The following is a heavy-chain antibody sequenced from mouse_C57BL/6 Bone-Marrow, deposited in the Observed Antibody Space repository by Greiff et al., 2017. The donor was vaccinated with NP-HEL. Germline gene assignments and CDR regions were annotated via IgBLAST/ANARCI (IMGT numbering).Heavy chain of an antibody. CDR3: ARGDYYSNYYYAMDY. J-gene: IGHJ4*01. CDR1: GYTFTSYT. D-gene: IGHD2-5*01. V-gene: IGHV1-4*01. CDR2: INPSSGYT. Sequence: VQLQQSGAELARPGASVKMSCKASGYTFTSYTMHWVKQRPGQGLEWIGYINPSSGYTKYKQKFKDKATLTADKTSSTAYMQLSSLTSEDSAVYYCARGDYYSNYYYAMDYWGQGTSVTVST.